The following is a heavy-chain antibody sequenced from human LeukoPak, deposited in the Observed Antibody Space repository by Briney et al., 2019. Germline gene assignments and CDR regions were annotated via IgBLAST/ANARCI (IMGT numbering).Heavy chain of an antibody. J-gene: IGHJ4*02. CDR3: ARAPEDYDILTGYYFFDY. D-gene: IGHD3-9*01. CDR2: ISYDGSEK. Sequence: GGSLRLSCAASGLSFSSYGMHWVRQAPGKGLEWVAVISYDGSEKYYVDSVKGRFTISRDNAKNSLYLQMNSLRAEDTAVYYCARAPEDYDILTGYYFFDYWGQGTLVTVSS. CDR1: GLSFSSYG. V-gene: IGHV3-30*03.